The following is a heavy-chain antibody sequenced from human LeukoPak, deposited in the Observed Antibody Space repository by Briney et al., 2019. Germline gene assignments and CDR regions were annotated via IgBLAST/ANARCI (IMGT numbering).Heavy chain of an antibody. CDR2: IKSKTDGGTT. D-gene: IGHD3-10*01. CDR3: ITVLLWFGELVDY. CDR1: GFTFSNAW. V-gene: IGHV3-15*01. J-gene: IGHJ4*02. Sequence: NPGGSLRLSCAASGFTFSNAWMSWVRQAPGKGLEWVGRIKSKTDGGTTDYAAPVKGRFTISRDDSKNTLYLQMNSLKTEDTAVYYCITVLLWFGELVDYWGQGTLVTVSS.